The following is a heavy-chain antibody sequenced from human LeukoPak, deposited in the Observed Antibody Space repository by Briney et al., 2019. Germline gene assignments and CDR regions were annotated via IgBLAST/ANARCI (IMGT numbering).Heavy chain of an antibody. V-gene: IGHV1-8*01. CDR1: GYTFTSYD. CDR2: MNPNSGNT. CDR3: ARGPGPYYYYYYMDV. Sequence: ASVTASCKASGYTFTSYDINWVRQAPGEGREWMGWMNPNSGNTVYAQKFQGRVTITRNTSISTAYMELSSLRSEDTAVYYCARGPGPYYYYYYMDVWGKGTTVTVSS. J-gene: IGHJ6*03.